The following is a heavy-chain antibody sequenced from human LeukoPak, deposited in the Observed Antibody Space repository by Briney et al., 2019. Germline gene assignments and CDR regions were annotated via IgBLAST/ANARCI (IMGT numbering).Heavy chain of an antibody. CDR1: GYTFTGYY. CDR3: AGTFTRYSYGPKSYYYYYYMDV. V-gene: IGHV1-2*02. CDR2: INPNSGGT. J-gene: IGHJ6*03. Sequence: ASVKVSCKASGYTFTGYYMHWVRQAPGQGLEWMGWINPNSGGTNYAQKFQGRVTMTRDTSISTAYMELSRLRSDDTAVYYCAGTFTRYSYGPKSYYYYYYMDVWGKGTTVTVSS. D-gene: IGHD5-18*01.